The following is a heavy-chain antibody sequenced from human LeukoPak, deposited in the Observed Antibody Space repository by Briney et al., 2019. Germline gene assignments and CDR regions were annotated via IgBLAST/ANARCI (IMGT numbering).Heavy chain of an antibody. Sequence: SETLSLTCTVSGVSISSSYSYWGWIRQPPGKGLEWIGSIYHSGRTYYNPSLKSRVTISVDTSKNQFSLKLSSVTAADTAVYYCAREGQGYYYGSGSYYHWGQGTLVTVSS. CDR1: GVSISSSYSY. J-gene: IGHJ4*02. D-gene: IGHD3-10*01. CDR2: IYHSGRT. CDR3: AREGQGYYYGSGSYYH. V-gene: IGHV4-39*07.